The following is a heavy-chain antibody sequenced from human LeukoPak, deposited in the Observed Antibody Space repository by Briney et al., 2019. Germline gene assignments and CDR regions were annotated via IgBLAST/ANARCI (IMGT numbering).Heavy chain of an antibody. J-gene: IGHJ4*02. CDR1: GDSISRYS. V-gene: IGHV4-59*01. CDR3: ARLYSSGCFDY. CDR2: TFKSGST. D-gene: IGHD6-19*01. Sequence: SETLSLTCIVSGDSISRYSWSWVRQPPGKGLDWITYTFKSGSTYYNPFLKSRVTISVDTSKNQFSLRLNSLTAADTAVYYCARLYSSGCFDYWGQGTLVAVSS.